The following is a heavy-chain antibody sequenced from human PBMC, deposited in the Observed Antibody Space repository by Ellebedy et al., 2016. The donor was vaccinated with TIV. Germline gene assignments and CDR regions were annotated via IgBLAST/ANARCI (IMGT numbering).Heavy chain of an antibody. D-gene: IGHD2-8*02. Sequence: GESLKISCAASGFTFSSYAMNWVRQAPGKGLEWVSAISGSGGSTNYADSVKGRFTISRDNSNNKLYLQMNSLRAEDTAVYYCAKVTTGFWYFDLWGRGTLVTVSS. J-gene: IGHJ2*01. CDR2: ISGSGGST. V-gene: IGHV3-23*01. CDR1: GFTFSSYA. CDR3: AKVTTGFWYFDL.